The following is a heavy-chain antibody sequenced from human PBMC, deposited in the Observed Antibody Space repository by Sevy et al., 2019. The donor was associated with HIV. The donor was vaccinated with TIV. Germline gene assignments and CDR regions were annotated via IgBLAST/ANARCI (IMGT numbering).Heavy chain of an antibody. V-gene: IGHV4-34*01. J-gene: IGHJ5*02. CDR3: ARSPPVVVVPGTPSWFDP. Sequence: SETLSLTCAVHDGSFSGYYWNWIRQLPGKGLEWIGEINESGITYYNPSLKSRVAISVDTSKKQFSLKLNSVTAADTAVYFCARSPPVVVVPGTPSWFDPWGQGTLVTVSS. D-gene: IGHD2-2*01. CDR1: DGSFSGYY. CDR2: INESGIT.